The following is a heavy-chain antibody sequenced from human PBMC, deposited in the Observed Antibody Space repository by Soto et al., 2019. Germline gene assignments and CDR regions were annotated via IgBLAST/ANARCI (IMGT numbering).Heavy chain of an antibody. Sequence: GGSLRLSCAASGFTFSSYAMHWVRQAPGKGLEWVAVISYDGSNKYYADSVKGRFTISRDNSKNTLYLQMNSLRAEDTAVYYCAREGVIQLWYSHFDYWGQGTLVTGSS. CDR1: GFTFSSYA. J-gene: IGHJ4*02. D-gene: IGHD5-18*01. CDR3: AREGVIQLWYSHFDY. CDR2: ISYDGSNK. V-gene: IGHV3-30-3*01.